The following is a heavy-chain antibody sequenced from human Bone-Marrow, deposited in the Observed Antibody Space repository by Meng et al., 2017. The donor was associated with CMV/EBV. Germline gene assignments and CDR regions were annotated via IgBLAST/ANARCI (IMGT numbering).Heavy chain of an antibody. CDR2: INKDGSEK. Sequence: GESLKISCAASGFTFSTYWMTWVRQAPGKGLEWVGNINKDGSEKSYVDSVKGRFTISRDNAKNSLYLQMNSLRVEDTAVYYCARDCRREQLFDYWGQGTLVTVSS. D-gene: IGHD1/OR15-1a*01. CDR1: GFTFSTYW. V-gene: IGHV3-7*01. CDR3: ARDCRREQLFDY. J-gene: IGHJ4*02.